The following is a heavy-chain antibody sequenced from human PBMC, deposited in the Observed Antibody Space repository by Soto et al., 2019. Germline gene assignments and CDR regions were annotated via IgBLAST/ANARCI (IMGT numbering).Heavy chain of an antibody. J-gene: IGHJ4*02. CDR3: AREGRRYCSSTSCPYFDY. CDR1: GFTFSSYG. CDR2: IWYDGSNK. Sequence: GGSLRLSCAASGFTFSSYGMHWVRQAPGKGLEWVAVIWYDGSNKYYADSVKGRFTISRDNSKNTLYLQMNSLRAEDTAVYYCAREGRRYCSSTSCPYFDYWGQGTLVTSPQ. V-gene: IGHV3-33*01. D-gene: IGHD2-2*01.